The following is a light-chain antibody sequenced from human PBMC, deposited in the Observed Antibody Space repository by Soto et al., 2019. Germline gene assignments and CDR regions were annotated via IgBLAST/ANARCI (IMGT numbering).Light chain of an antibody. CDR1: SSNIGAGYD. V-gene: IGLV1-40*01. CDR3: QSYDSSLSAVV. J-gene: IGLJ2*01. CDR2: VNS. Sequence: QSVLTQPPSVSGAPGQRATISCTGSSSNIGAGYDVHWYQQLPGTAPKLLIYVNSNRPSGVPDRFSGSKSGTSASLAITGLQAEGEADYYCQSYDSSLSAVVFGGGTKLTVL.